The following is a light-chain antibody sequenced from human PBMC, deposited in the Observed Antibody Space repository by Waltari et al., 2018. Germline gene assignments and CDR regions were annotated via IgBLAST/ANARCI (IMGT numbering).Light chain of an antibody. J-gene: IGKJ4*01. V-gene: IGKV3-15*01. CDR3: QQYNDWPLT. CDR2: GAS. Sequence: EIVMTQSPDTLSVSPGERATLSCRASQSFSSNLAWYQQKPGQAPRLLIYGASTMATGIPARFSGSGSGTEFTLTISGMQSEDFAVYYCQQYNDWPLTFGGGTKVEIK. CDR1: QSFSSN.